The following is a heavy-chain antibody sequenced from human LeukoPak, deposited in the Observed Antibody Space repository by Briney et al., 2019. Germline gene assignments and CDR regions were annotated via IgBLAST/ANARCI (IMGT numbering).Heavy chain of an antibody. CDR3: ARVRGRNYYDSSGYSPNVGWFDP. CDR1: GGSISSYY. D-gene: IGHD3-22*01. CDR2: IYYSGST. J-gene: IGHJ5*02. V-gene: IGHV4-59*08. Sequence: SETLSLTCTVSGGSISSYYWSWIRQPAGKGLEWIGYIYYSGSTYYNPSLKSRVTISVDTSKNQFSLKLSSVTAADTAVYYCARVRGRNYYDSSGYSPNVGWFDPWGQGTLVTVSS.